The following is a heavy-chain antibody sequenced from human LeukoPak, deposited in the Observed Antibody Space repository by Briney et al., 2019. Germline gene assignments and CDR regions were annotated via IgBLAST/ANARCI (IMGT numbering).Heavy chain of an antibody. CDR3: AGNHGSGSYYTGEY. J-gene: IGHJ4*02. Sequence: GGSLRLSCAASGFTFSSYGMHWVRQAPGKGLEWVAFIRYDGSNKYYADSVKGRFTISRDNSKNTLYLQMNSLRAEDTAVYYCAGNHGSGSYYTGEYWGQGTLVTVSS. D-gene: IGHD3-10*01. CDR1: GFTFSSYG. V-gene: IGHV3-30*02. CDR2: IRYDGSNK.